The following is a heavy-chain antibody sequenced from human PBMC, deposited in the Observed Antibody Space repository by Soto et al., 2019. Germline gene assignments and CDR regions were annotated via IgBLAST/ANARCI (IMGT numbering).Heavy chain of an antibody. V-gene: IGHV3-23*01. J-gene: IGHJ4*02. CDR1: GFTFSSYA. D-gene: IGHD3-3*01. CDR2: ISGSGGST. Sequence: GGSLRLSCAASGFTFSSYAMSWVRQAPGKGLEWVSAISGSGGSTYYADSVKGRVTISRDNSKNTLYLQMNSLRAEDTAVYYCEKGTTYYDFWSGNEMTLPYFDNWGQGNLVTISS. CDR3: EKGTTYYDFWSGNEMTLPYFDN.